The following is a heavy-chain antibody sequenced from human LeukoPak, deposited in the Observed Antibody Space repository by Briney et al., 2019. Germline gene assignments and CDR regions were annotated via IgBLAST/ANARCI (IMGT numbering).Heavy chain of an antibody. Sequence: PSETLSLTCTVPGGSISSSSYCWGWIRQPPGKGLEWIGSIYYSGSTYYNPSLKSRVTISVDTSKNQFSLKLSSVTAADTAVYYCARLTSAVAGSPNPWGQGTLVTVSS. CDR2: IYYSGST. J-gene: IGHJ5*02. CDR3: ARLTSAVAGSPNP. CDR1: GGSISSSSYC. V-gene: IGHV4-39*01. D-gene: IGHD6-19*01.